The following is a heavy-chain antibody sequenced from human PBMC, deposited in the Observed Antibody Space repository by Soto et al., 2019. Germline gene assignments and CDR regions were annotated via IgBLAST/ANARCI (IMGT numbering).Heavy chain of an antibody. CDR3: ARTTTGIQLWLGDY. CDR2: MNPNSGKT. J-gene: IGHJ4*02. CDR1: GYTFTSYD. Sequence: ASVKVSCKASGYTFTSYDINWVRQATGQGLEWMGWMNPNSGKTGYEQKFQGRVTMTRNTSISTANMELSSLRSEDTAVYYCARTTTGIQLWLGDYWGQGTLVTVSS. D-gene: IGHD5-18*01. V-gene: IGHV1-8*01.